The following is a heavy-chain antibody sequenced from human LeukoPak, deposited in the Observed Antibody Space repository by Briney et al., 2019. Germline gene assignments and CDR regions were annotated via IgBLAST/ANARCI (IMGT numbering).Heavy chain of an antibody. CDR1: GFTVSSNY. J-gene: IGHJ4*02. CDR3: ATSPYYYGSGSYPFDY. V-gene: IGHV3-66*02. D-gene: IGHD3-10*01. CDR2: IYTGGST. Sequence: GGSLRLSCAASGFTVSSNYMSWVRQAPGKGLEWVSVIYTGGSTYYADSVKGRFTISRDNSKNTLYLQMNSLRAEDTAVYYCATSPYYYGSGSYPFDYWGQGTLVTVSS.